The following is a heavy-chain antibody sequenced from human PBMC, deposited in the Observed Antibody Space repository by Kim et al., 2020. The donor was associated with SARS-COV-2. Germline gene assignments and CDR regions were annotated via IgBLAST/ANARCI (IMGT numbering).Heavy chain of an antibody. Sequence: GGSLRLSCTTSGFTFTGYSMSWVRQAPGKGLEWVSCINGSDGTTYYADSVKGRFTISRDNAKNTLYLQMSNLRADDTAVYYCMKWGWGWLWVHWARGTRDSV. D-gene: IGHD2-21*01. CDR3: MKWGWGWLWVH. CDR2: INGSDGTT. J-gene: IGHJ1*01. V-gene: IGHV3-23*01. CDR1: GFTFTGYS.